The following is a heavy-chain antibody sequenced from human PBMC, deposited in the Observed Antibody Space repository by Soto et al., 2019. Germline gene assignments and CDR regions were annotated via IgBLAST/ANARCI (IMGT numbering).Heavy chain of an antibody. V-gene: IGHV4-31*03. CDR1: GSSISSGGSY. D-gene: IGHD3-22*01. CDR2: IYYSGST. Sequence: SETLPLTCILSGSSISSGGSYWSWIRQHPRKGLEWIGYIYYSGSTYYNPSLKSRVTISVDTSKNQFSLKLSSVTAADTAVYYCASYSPNYYDSSGYSEAFDIWGQGTMVT. J-gene: IGHJ3*02. CDR3: ASYSPNYYDSSGYSEAFDI.